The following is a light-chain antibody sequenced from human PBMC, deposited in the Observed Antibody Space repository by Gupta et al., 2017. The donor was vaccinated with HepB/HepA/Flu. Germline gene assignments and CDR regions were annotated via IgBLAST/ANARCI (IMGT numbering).Light chain of an antibody. Sequence: SSELTQDPAVSVALGQTVRISCQGDSLRQYYASWYQQKPGQAPLLVVYDKNDRPSGIPDRFSASTSGNTASFTITGAQAEDEADYYCGSRDSNSHLCIFGGGTKVSVL. J-gene: IGLJ2*01. CDR1: SLRQYY. CDR2: DKN. CDR3: GSRDSNSHLCI. V-gene: IGLV3-19*01.